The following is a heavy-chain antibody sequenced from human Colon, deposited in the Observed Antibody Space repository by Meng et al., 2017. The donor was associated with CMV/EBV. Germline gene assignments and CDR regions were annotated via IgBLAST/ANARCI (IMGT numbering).Heavy chain of an antibody. Sequence: GSLRLSCTVSGGSLNGYYWSWIRQTPGRGLEWIGYIFFSGRTDYNPSVKSRVSLSVDTSKKQFSLQLRSVTAADTAVYYCARVAKSFFGDLLPYYFDFWGQGTSVTVSS. CDR2: IFFSGRT. J-gene: IGHJ4*02. CDR1: GGSLNGYY. V-gene: IGHV4-59*01. D-gene: IGHD3-10*01. CDR3: ARVAKSFFGDLLPYYFDF.